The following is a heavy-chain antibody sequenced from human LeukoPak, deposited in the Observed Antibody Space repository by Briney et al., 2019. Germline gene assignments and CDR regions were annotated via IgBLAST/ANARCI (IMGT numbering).Heavy chain of an antibody. J-gene: IGHJ4*02. Sequence: PGGSLRLSCAASGFTFSSYSMNWVRQAPGKGLEWVSSISSSSSYIYYADSVKGRFTISRDNAKNSLYLQMNSLGAEDTAVYYCARKSGSYMIDYWGQGTLVTVSS. CDR3: ARKSGSYMIDY. V-gene: IGHV3-21*01. CDR1: GFTFSSYS. CDR2: ISSSSSYI. D-gene: IGHD1-26*01.